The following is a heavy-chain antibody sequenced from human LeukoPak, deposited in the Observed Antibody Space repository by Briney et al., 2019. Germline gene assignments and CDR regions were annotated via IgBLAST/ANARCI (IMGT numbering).Heavy chain of an antibody. CDR2: IHYSRIT. CDR1: GGSISSGSHH. V-gene: IGHV4-39*01. D-gene: IGHD5-12*01. Sequence: SETLSLTCTVSGGSISSGSHHWGWFRQSPGKGLEWIGSIHYSRITYHNPSLNSRVTLSEVTSKNQFSLQLNSVTAADTAVYYCARHDGRGGATMGALDSWGQGSLVTVSS. J-gene: IGHJ4*02. CDR3: ARHDGRGGATMGALDS.